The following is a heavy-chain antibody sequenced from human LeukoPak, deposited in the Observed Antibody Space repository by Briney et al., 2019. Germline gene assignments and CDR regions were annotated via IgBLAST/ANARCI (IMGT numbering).Heavy chain of an antibody. CDR3: ARDFYSSGGNSKTFDY. Sequence: KSGGSLRLSCAASGFTFSSYSMNWVRQAPGKGLEWVSSISSSSSYIYYADSVKGRFTISRDNAKNSLYLQMNSLRAEDTAVYYCARDFYSSGGNSKTFDYWGQGTLVTVSS. D-gene: IGHD4-23*01. CDR2: ISSSSSYI. V-gene: IGHV3-21*01. J-gene: IGHJ4*02. CDR1: GFTFSSYS.